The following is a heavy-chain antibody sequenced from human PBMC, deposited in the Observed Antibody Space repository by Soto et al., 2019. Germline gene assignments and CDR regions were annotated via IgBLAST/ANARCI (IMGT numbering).Heavy chain of an antibody. D-gene: IGHD3-10*01. CDR3: ATDTTMVRGVIINHPNWFDP. V-gene: IGHV3-7*01. Sequence: EVQLVESGGGLVQPGGSLRLSCAASGFTFSSYWMSWVRQAPGKGLEWVANVKQDGSEKYYVDSVKGRFTISRDNAKNSLYLQMNSLRAEDTAVYYCATDTTMVRGVIINHPNWFDPWGQGTLVTVSS. CDR2: VKQDGSEK. CDR1: GFTFSSYW. J-gene: IGHJ5*02.